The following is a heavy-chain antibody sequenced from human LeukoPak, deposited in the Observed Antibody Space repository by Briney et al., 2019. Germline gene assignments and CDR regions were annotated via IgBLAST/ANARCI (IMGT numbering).Heavy chain of an antibody. D-gene: IGHD3-3*01. CDR2: IRYDGSNK. V-gene: IGHV3-30*02. Sequence: GGSLRLSCAASGFTFSSYGMHWVRQAPGKGLEWVAFIRYDGSNKYYADSVKGRFTISRDNSKNTLYLQMNSLRAEDTAVYYCARDEYYDFWSGYPVGYWGQGTLVTVSS. J-gene: IGHJ4*02. CDR3: ARDEYYDFWSGYPVGY. CDR1: GFTFSSYG.